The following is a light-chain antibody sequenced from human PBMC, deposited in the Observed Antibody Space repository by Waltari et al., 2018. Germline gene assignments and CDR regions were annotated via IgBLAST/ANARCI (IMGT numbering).Light chain of an antibody. J-gene: IGLJ2*01. CDR2: TDD. Sequence: QSVLTQPPSASGTPGQRVTISCSGSTSNIVSNTVSWYQQLPGTAPKLLIYTDDQRPSGVPDRFSGSKSGTSASLAISGPQSEDEAHYHCSAWDDNLNGVIFGGGTKLTVL. CDR3: SAWDDNLNGVI. CDR1: TSNIVSNT. V-gene: IGLV1-44*01.